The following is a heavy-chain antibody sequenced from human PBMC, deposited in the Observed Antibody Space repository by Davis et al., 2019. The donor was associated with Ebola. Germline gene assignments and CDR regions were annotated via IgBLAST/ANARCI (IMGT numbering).Heavy chain of an antibody. D-gene: IGHD2-8*01. CDR2: ISGSGGST. Sequence: GESLKISCAASGFTFSSYAMSWVRQAPGKGLEWVSAISGSGGSTYYADSVKGRFTISRDNSKNTLYLQMNSLRAEDTAVYYCAKDRETIVLMVYAIFLPDYWGQGTLVTVSS. CDR3: AKDRETIVLMVYAIFLPDY. J-gene: IGHJ4*02. CDR1: GFTFSSYA. V-gene: IGHV3-23*01.